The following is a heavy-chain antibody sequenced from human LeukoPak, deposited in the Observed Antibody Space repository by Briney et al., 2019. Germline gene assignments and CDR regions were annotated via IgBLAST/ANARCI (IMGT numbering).Heavy chain of an antibody. CDR2: IYYSGST. CDR1: GGSINSTSNY. V-gene: IGHV4-39*07. CDR3: AGDYGDYYFDY. D-gene: IGHD4-17*01. Sequence: SETLSLTRTVSGGSINSTSNYWGWIRQPPGKGLEWIGSIYYSGSTSYNPSLKSRVTISVDTSKNQFSLKLSSVTAADTAVYFCAGDYGDYYFDYWGQGTLVTVSS. J-gene: IGHJ4*02.